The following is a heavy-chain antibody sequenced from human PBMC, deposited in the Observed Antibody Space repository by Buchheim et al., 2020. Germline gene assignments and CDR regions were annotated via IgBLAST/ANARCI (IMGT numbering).Heavy chain of an antibody. CDR3: ARDPGVRSSYFFDS. Sequence: EVQLVESGGGLVQPGGSLRLSCEVSGFTFSSYSMNWVRQAPGKGLEWVSYISSSSTIYYADSVKGRFTISRDNAKNSLYLQINSLRAADTAVYFCARDPGVRSSYFFDSWSQGTL. CDR2: ISSSSTI. J-gene: IGHJ4*02. D-gene: IGHD6-6*01. V-gene: IGHV3-48*01. CDR1: GFTFSSYS.